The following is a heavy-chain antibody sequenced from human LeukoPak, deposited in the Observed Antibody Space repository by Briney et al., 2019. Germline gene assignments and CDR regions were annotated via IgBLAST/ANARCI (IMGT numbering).Heavy chain of an antibody. J-gene: IGHJ4*02. CDR3: AKDRVDGSGSQFDS. Sequence: GGSLRLSCAASGFTLSNHAMIWVRQAPGKGLEWVSSISGSGAMTYYADSVKGRFTIFRDNAMDTLYLQMNSLRADDTAVYYCAKDRVDGSGSQFDSWGQGSLVIVSS. CDR2: ISGSGAMT. V-gene: IGHV3-23*01. CDR1: GFTLSNHA. D-gene: IGHD3-10*01.